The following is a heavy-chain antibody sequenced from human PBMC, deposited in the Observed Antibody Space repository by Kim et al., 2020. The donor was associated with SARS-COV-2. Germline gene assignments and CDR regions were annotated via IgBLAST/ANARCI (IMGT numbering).Heavy chain of an antibody. V-gene: IGHV3-21*01. D-gene: IGHD5-18*01. CDR3: ARSSVQLWLQGDAFDI. Sequence: SVKGRFTISRDNAKNSLYLQMNSLRAEDTAVYYCARSSVQLWLQGDAFDIWGQGTMVTVSS. J-gene: IGHJ3*02.